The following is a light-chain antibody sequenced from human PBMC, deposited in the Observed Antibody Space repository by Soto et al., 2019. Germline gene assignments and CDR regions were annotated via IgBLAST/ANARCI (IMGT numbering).Light chain of an antibody. CDR1: SSNIGAGYD. CDR3: QSYDSSLRAWV. V-gene: IGLV1-40*01. CDR2: GNT. Sequence: QSVLTQPPSVSGAPGQRVTISCTGSSSNIGAGYDVHWYHHLPGTAPKLLIYGNTNRPSGISDRFSASKSGSSASLAITGLQAEDEDEYYCQSYDSSLRAWVFGGGTQLTVL. J-gene: IGLJ3*02.